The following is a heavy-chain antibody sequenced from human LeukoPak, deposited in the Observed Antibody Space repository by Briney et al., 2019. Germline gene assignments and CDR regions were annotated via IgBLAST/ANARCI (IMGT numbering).Heavy chain of an antibody. CDR3: ARLRVLRYFDWPIGGYFDY. Sequence: GESLKISCRGSGYSFATHWIGWVRQLPGKGLEWMGIIYPGDSDIRYSPSFQGQVTISADKSISTAYLQWSSLKASDTAMYYCARLRVLRYFDWPIGGYFDYWGQGTLVTVSS. J-gene: IGHJ4*02. D-gene: IGHD3-9*01. CDR2: IYPGDSDI. CDR1: GYSFATHW. V-gene: IGHV5-51*01.